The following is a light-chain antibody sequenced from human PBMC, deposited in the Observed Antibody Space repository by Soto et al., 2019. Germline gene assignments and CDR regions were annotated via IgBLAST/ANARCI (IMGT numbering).Light chain of an antibody. V-gene: IGKV1-39*01. CDR2: KTS. CDR1: QSISSY. CDR3: QQSYTSFS. J-gene: IGKJ3*01. Sequence: DIQMTPSPSSLSASVGDRVTITCRASQSISSYLNWYQQKPGKAPKVLIYKTSNLKRGVPSRFSGSGSGTIFTLTISSLQPDDFATYYCQQSYTSFSFGPGTKVDIK.